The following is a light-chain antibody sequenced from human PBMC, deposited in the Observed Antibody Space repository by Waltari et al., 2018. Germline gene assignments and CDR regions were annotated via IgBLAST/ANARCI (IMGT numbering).Light chain of an antibody. CDR2: GNH. Sequence: QPLLTQPPSASGTPGQRVTLACSGSRSNIGGNTVSWYKQLPGAAPKLLIYGNHRRPSGVPDRFSASKSGTSASLAISGLQTEDEADYYCSAWDDSLHGWVFGGGTGLTVL. CDR1: RSNIGGNT. V-gene: IGLV1-44*01. J-gene: IGLJ3*02. CDR3: SAWDDSLHGWV.